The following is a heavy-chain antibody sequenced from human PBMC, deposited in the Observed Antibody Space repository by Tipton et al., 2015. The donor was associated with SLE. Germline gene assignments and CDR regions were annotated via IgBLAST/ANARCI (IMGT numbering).Heavy chain of an antibody. Sequence: VQLVQSGAEVKKPGESLRISCKGSGYSFTSYWINWVRQLPGKGLEWMGRIDPSDSYTNYSPSFQGHVTISADKSISTAYLQWSSLKASDTAMYYCARRKGTHQGAYYYYMDVWGKGTTVTVSS. J-gene: IGHJ6*03. CDR1: GYSFTSYW. D-gene: IGHD3-10*01. CDR3: ARRKGTHQGAYYYYMDV. CDR2: IDPSDSYT. V-gene: IGHV5-10-1*01.